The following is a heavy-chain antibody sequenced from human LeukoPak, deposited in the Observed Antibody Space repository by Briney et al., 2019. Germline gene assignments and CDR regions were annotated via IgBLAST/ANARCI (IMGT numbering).Heavy chain of an antibody. CDR3: ARDRPYYYGSGSYHGY. CDR2: INHSGST. J-gene: IGHJ4*02. CDR1: GGSFSGYY. Sequence: SETLSLTCAVYGGSFSGYYWSWIRQPPGKGLEWIGEINHSGSTNYNPSLKSRVTTSVDTSKNQFSLKLSSVTAADTAVYYCARDRPYYYGSGSYHGYWGQGTLVTVSS. D-gene: IGHD3-10*01. V-gene: IGHV4-34*01.